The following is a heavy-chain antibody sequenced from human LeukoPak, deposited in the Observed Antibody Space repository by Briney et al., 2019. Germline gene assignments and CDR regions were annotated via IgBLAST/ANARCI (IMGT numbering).Heavy chain of an antibody. CDR2: VYNNENT. CDR1: GGSISIYY. Sequence: SETLSLTCSVSGGSISIYYWSWVRQPPGKGLEWIGYVYNNENTIYNPSLKSRATISADTSKNQFSLKLSDVTAADTAVYYRVRDRELNFWGQGILVTVSS. V-gene: IGHV4-59*01. D-gene: IGHD1-7*01. CDR3: VRDRELNF. J-gene: IGHJ4*02.